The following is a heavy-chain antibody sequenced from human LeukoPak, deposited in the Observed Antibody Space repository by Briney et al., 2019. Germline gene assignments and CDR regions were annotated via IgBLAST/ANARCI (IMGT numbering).Heavy chain of an antibody. J-gene: IGHJ4*02. D-gene: IGHD6-13*01. V-gene: IGHV3-48*02. CDR3: ARGWAGYYYDY. CDR1: GFTFSSYS. CDR2: ISSGSSTI. Sequence: GGSLRLSCAASGFTFSSYSLHWVRQAPGKGLEWVSYISSGSSTIYYADSVKGRFTISRDNAKNSLYLQVNSLRDEDTAVYYCARGWAGYYYDYWGQGTLVTVSS.